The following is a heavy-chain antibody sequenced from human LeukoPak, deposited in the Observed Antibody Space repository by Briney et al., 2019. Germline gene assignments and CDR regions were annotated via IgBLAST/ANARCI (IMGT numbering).Heavy chain of an antibody. CDR2: ISSSSSYI. D-gene: IGHD1-26*01. Sequence: PGGSLRLSCAASGFTFSSYSMNWVRQAPGKGLEWVLSISSSSSYIYYADSVKGRFTISRDNAKNSLYLQMNSLRAEDTAVYYCARVLGGDFDYWGQGTLVTVSS. CDR3: ARVLGGDFDY. CDR1: GFTFSSYS. J-gene: IGHJ4*02. V-gene: IGHV3-21*01.